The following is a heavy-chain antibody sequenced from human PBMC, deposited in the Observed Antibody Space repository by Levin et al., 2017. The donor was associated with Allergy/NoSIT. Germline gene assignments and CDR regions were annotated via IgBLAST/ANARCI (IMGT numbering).Heavy chain of an antibody. V-gene: IGHV3-21*03. CDR3: ARANYGDPPRYDY. CDR1: GFTFSTYT. CDR2: ISSSGNYI. Sequence: PGESLKISCAASGFTFSTYTMNWVRQAPGKGLEWVSSISSSGNYIYYADSMKGRFTISRDNAKNSLFLQMNSLRAEDTAVYYCARANYGDPPRYDYWGQGSLVTVSS. J-gene: IGHJ4*02. D-gene: IGHD4-17*01.